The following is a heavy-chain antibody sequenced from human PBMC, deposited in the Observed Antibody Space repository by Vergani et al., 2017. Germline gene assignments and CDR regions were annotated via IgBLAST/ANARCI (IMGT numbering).Heavy chain of an antibody. V-gene: IGHV4-59*01. J-gene: IGHJ4*02. CDR1: GGSISSYY. CDR2: IYYSGST. CDR3: ARLPRQYGSGVETEFDY. D-gene: IGHD3-10*01. Sequence: QVQLQESGPGLVKPSETLSLTCTVSGGSISSYYWSWIRQPPGKGLEWIGYIYYSGSTNYNPSLKSRVTISVDTSKNQFSLKLSSVTAADTAVYYCARLPRQYGSGVETEFDYWGQGTLVTVSS.